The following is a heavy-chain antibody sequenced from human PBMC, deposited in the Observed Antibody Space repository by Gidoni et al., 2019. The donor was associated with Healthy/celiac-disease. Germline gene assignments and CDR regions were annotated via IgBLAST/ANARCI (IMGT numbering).Heavy chain of an antibody. V-gene: IGHV3-11*01. D-gene: IGHD5-18*01. J-gene: IGHJ3*02. CDR2: ISSRGSTI. CDR3: ARGSQRWLRAFDI. CDR1: GFTFSDYY. Sequence: QVQLVESGGGLVKPGGSLRLSCAASGFTFSDYYMSWIRQAPGKGREGVSYISSRGSTIDYADSVKGRFTISRDNAKNSLYLQMNSLRAEDTAVYYCARGSQRWLRAFDIWGQGTMVTVSS.